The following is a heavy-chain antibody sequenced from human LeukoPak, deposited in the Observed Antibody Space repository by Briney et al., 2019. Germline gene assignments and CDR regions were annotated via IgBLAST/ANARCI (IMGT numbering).Heavy chain of an antibody. D-gene: IGHD1-1*01. CDR2: ISSSGSTI. CDR3: ARGTSTYLGTFDP. CDR1: GFTFSDYY. J-gene: IGHJ5*02. Sequence: GGSVTLYGAASGFTFSDYYMSWLRQAPGKGLEWVSYISSSGSTIYYADSVKGRFTISRDNARNSLDLQTNSLRGEDTAVYYCARGTSTYLGTFDPWGQGTLVTVSS. V-gene: IGHV3-11*01.